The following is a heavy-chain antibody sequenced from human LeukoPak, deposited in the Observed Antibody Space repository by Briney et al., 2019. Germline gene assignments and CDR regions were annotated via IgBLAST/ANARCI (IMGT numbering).Heavy chain of an antibody. CDR2: ISGSGGST. CDR1: GFTFSSYA. D-gene: IGHD3-16*02. V-gene: IGHV3-23*01. CDR3: AKYDYVWGSYRPPFDY. J-gene: IGHJ4*02. Sequence: GGSLRLSCAASGFTFSSYAMSWVRQAPGKGLEWVSAISGSGGSTYYADSVKGRFTISRDNSKNTLYLQMNSLRAEDTAVYYCAKYDYVWGSYRPPFDYWGQGTLVTVSS.